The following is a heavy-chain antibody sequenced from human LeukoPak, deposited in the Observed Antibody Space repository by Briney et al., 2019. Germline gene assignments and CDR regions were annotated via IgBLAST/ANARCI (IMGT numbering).Heavy chain of an antibody. D-gene: IGHD3-22*01. Sequence: PSQTLSLTCTVSGGSISSGGYYWSWIRQHPGKGLEWIGYIYYSGSTYYNPSLKSRVTISVDTSKNQFSLKLGSVTAADTAVYYCASLNYYDSSGYPRVYFDYWGQGTLVTVSS. J-gene: IGHJ4*02. V-gene: IGHV4-31*03. CDR3: ASLNYYDSSGYPRVYFDY. CDR2: IYYSGST. CDR1: GGSISSGGYY.